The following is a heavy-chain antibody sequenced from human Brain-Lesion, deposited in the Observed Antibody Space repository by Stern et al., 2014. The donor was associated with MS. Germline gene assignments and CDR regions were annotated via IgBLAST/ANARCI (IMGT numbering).Heavy chain of an antibody. CDR2: INPKSGGT. J-gene: IGHJ4*02. CDR1: GYTFTGYY. V-gene: IGHV1-2*04. D-gene: IGHD3-22*01. Sequence: VQLVESGAEVKKPGASGKVSCKASGYTFTGYYMHWVRQAPGQGLEWKGWINPKSGGTNYAQKFQGWVTMTRDTSINTAYMELSRLRSDDTAVYYCATYYYDSTGYNDFWGQGTLVTVSS. CDR3: ATYYYDSTGYNDF.